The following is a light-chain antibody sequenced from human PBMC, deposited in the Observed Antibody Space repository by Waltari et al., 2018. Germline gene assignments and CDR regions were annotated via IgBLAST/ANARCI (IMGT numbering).Light chain of an antibody. J-gene: IGLJ2*01. CDR2: DVA. CDR3: SSFTTSKTRV. V-gene: IGLV2-14*03. Sequence: QSALIQPASLSASPGQSITISCTGTSNDIGAYDFVSWHQQHPGKVPKLIIYDVAIRPSGISTRFSGSKSGNTASLTISGLQAEDDSDYYCSSFTTSKTRVFGGGTRVTVL. CDR1: SNDIGAYDF.